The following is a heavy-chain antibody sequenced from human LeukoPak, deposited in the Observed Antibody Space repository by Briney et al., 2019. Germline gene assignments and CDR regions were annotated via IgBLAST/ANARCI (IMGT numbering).Heavy chain of an antibody. CDR2: IYYDGDT. D-gene: IGHD1-26*01. CDR3: ASLRERSYYARGFDY. CDR1: GGSINSGSYY. J-gene: IGHJ4*02. Sequence: KPSETLSLTCTVSGGSINSGSYYWGWIRQPPGKGLEWIGSIYYDGDTDYNPSLKSRVTISVDTSKNQFSLKLRSVTAADTALYYCASLRERSYYARGFDYWGQGTLVTVSS. V-gene: IGHV4-39*07.